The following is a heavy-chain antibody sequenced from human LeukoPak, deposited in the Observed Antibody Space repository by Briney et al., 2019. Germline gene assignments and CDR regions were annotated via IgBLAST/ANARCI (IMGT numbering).Heavy chain of an antibody. J-gene: IGHJ4*02. V-gene: IGHV1-2*02. CDR1: GYTFTGYY. CDR2: INPNSGGT. Sequence: ASVKVSCKASGYTFTGYYIHWVRQAPGQGLEWMGWINPNSGGTNYAQKFQGRVTMTRDTSISTAYMELSRLRSDDTAVYYCARDPGWDSSSSYDYWGQGTLVTVSS. CDR3: ARDPGWDSSSSYDY. D-gene: IGHD6-6*01.